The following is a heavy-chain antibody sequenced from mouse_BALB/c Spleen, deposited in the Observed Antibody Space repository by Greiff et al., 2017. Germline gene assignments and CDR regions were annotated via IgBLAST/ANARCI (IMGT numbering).Heavy chain of an antibody. CDR3: TKIYYGNIPYYAMDY. CDR2: ISSGGSYT. Sequence: EVNVVESGGGLVKPGGSLKLSCAASGFTFSSYTMSWVRQTPEKRLEWVATISSGGSYTYYPDSVKGRFTISRDNAKNTLYLQMSSLKSEDTAMYYCTKIYYGNIPYYAMDYWGQGTSVTVSS. CDR1: GFTFSSYT. V-gene: IGHV5-6-4*01. D-gene: IGHD2-1*01. J-gene: IGHJ4*01.